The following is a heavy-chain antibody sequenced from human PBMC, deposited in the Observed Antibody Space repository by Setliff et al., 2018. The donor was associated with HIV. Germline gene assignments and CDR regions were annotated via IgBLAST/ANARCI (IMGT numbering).Heavy chain of an antibody. Sequence: GESLKISCTGSQYNFTNSWINWVRQMPRKGLEWVGRIDPGHSYTRYSPSFRGHVTISADKSINAAYLQWNSLKASDTAIYYCATSPFSGYQSNSGYWGQGTLVTVSA. CDR1: QYNFTNSW. CDR3: ATSPFSGYQSNSGY. V-gene: IGHV5-10-1*01. J-gene: IGHJ4*02. D-gene: IGHD3-22*01. CDR2: IDPGHSYT.